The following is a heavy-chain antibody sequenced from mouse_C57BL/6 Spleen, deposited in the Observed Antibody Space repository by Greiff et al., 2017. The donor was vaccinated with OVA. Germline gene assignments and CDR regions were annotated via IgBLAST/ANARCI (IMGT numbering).Heavy chain of an antibody. CDR1: GYTFTSYW. CDR2: IDPSDSET. V-gene: IGHV1-52*01. CDR3: AREGWLLRDAMDY. D-gene: IGHD2-3*01. Sequence: QVQLQQPGAELVRPGSSVKLSCKASGYTFTSYWMHWVKQRPIQGLEWIGNIDPSDSETHYNQKFKDKATLTVDKSSSTAYMQLSSLTSEASAVSYCAREGWLLRDAMDYWGQGTSVTVSS. J-gene: IGHJ4*01.